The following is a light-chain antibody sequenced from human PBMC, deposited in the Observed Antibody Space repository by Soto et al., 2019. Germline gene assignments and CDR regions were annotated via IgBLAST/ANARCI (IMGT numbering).Light chain of an antibody. CDR1: QSISNY. V-gene: IGKV1-39*01. J-gene: IGKJ2*01. CDR2: AAS. CDR3: QQSYNAPRT. Sequence: DIQMTQSPFSLSAYVGDRVTITCRASQSISNYLNWYQQRPGKAPKLLIYAASNLQSGVPSRFSGSGSGTDFTLTVSSLQPEDFATYYCQQSYNAPRTFGQGTKLEI.